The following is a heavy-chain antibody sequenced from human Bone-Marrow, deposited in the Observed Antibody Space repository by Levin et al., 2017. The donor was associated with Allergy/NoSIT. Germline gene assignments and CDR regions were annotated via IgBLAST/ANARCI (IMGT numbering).Heavy chain of an antibody. CDR2: VFGTGTT. J-gene: IGHJ3*02. CDR1: GDSVTGRY. D-gene: IGHD3-22*01. Sequence: SETLSLTCTVSGDSVTGRYLSWIRQAPGQGLEWIGYVFGTGTTNYNPSLRSRVALSVDTSKNQLSLSLNSVTAADTAVYYCARGRLFLHDGSGPVDAFDIWGQGTTVIVST. CDR3: ARGRLFLHDGSGPVDAFDI. V-gene: IGHV4-59*02.